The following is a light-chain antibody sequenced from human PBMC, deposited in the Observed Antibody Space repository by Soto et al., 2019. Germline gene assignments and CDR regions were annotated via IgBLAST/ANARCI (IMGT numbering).Light chain of an antibody. Sequence: EIVLTQSPGTLSLSPGERATLSCRASQSVNSNYLAWYQLKPVQAPRLVIYDASRRATGIPDRFSGSGSGTDFTLTISRLEPEDFAVYYCQQYGSSPQTFGQGTKVDIK. CDR2: DAS. V-gene: IGKV3-20*01. J-gene: IGKJ1*01. CDR3: QQYGSSPQT. CDR1: QSVNSNY.